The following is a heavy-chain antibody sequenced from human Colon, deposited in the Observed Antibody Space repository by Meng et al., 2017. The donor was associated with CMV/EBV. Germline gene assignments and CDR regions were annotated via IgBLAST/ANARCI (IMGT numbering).Heavy chain of an antibody. V-gene: IGHV4-34*01. Sequence: QVQPEQWGAGRLQPSVTLSLTCAVYGGSFSGYYWSWIRQPPGKGLEWIGEINHSGSTNYNPSLKSRVTISVDTSKNQFSLKLSSVTAADTAVYYCASPYYYDSSGYNNWGQGTLVTVSS. D-gene: IGHD3-22*01. CDR1: GGSFSGYY. J-gene: IGHJ4*02. CDR2: INHSGST. CDR3: ASPYYYDSSGYNN.